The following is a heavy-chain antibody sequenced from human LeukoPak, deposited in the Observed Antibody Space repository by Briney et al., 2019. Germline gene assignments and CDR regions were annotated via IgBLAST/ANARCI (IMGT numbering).Heavy chain of an antibody. CDR2: INHSGST. J-gene: IGHJ5*02. D-gene: IGHD6-13*01. CDR3: ARVGAAAHNWFDP. V-gene: IGHV4-34*01. Sequence: SEILSLTCAVYGGSFSGYYWSWIRQPPGKGLEWIGEINHSGSTNYNPSLKSRVTISVDTSKNQFSLKLSSVTAADTAVYYCARVGAAAHNWFDPWGQGTLVTVSS. CDR1: GGSFSGYY.